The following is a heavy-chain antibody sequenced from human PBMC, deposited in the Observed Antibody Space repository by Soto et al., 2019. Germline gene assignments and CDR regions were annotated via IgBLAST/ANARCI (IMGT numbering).Heavy chain of an antibody. Sequence: GGSLRLSCAASGFTFSNSWMSWVRQAPGKGLEWVGRIKSKTDGGTTDYAAPVKGRFTISRDDSKNTLYLQMNSLKTEDTAVYYCTTDDRAAYSSGYYPLYYYYGMDVWGQGTTVTVSS. CDR2: IKSKTDGGTT. CDR3: TTDDRAAYSSGYYPLYYYYGMDV. CDR1: GFTFSNSW. J-gene: IGHJ6*02. D-gene: IGHD3-22*01. V-gene: IGHV3-15*01.